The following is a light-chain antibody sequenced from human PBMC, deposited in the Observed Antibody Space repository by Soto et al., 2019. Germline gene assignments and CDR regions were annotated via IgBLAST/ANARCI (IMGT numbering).Light chain of an antibody. CDR3: QQSYS. J-gene: IGKJ2*01. V-gene: IGKV1-39*01. CDR1: QSISSY. CDR2: AAS. Sequence: DIQMTQSPSSLSASVVDRVTITFRASQSISSYLNWYQQKPGKAPKLLIYAASSLQSGVPSRFSGSGSGTDFTLTISSLQPEDFATYYCQQSYSFGQGTKVYIK.